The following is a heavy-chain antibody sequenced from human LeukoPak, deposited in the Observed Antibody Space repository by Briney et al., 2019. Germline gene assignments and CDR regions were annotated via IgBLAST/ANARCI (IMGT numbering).Heavy chain of an antibody. CDR2: INPSGGST. CDR3: ARVGSSVWFDP. Sequence: ASVRVSCKASGYTFTSYYMHWVRQAPGQGLEWMGIINPSGGSTSYAQKFQGRVTMTRDTSTSTVYMELSSLRSEGTAVYYCARVGSSVWFDPWGQGTLVTVSS. J-gene: IGHJ5*02. D-gene: IGHD6-6*01. CDR1: GYTFTSYY. V-gene: IGHV1-46*01.